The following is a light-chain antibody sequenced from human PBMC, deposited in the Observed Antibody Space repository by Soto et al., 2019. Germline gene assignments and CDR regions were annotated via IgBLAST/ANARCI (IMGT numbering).Light chain of an antibody. CDR3: QQYNSYSVT. V-gene: IGKV1-5*01. CDR1: QSISSW. Sequence: DIQMTQSPSTLSASVGDRVTITCRASQSISSWLAWYQQKPGKAPKLLIYDASSLESGVPSRFSGSGSGTEFTITISSLQPDEFATYYCQQYNSYSVTFGTGTKVDIK. CDR2: DAS. J-gene: IGKJ3*01.